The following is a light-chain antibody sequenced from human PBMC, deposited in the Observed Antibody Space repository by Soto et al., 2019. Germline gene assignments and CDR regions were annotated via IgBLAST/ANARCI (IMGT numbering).Light chain of an antibody. Sequence: QSVLNQPASVSGSPGQSITISCTGTSSDVGGYNYVSSYQQHPGKAPKLMIYDVSNRPSGVSNRFSGSKSGNTASLTISGLQAEDEADYYCSSYTSSSTLPYVFGTGTKVTVL. CDR3: SSYTSSSTLPYV. J-gene: IGLJ1*01. CDR1: SSDVGGYNY. CDR2: DVS. V-gene: IGLV2-14*01.